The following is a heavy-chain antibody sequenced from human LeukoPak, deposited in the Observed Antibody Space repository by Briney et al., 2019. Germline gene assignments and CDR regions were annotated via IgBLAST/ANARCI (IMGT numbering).Heavy chain of an antibody. CDR1: GFTFSGSS. D-gene: IGHD3-22*01. V-gene: IGHV3-73*01. Sequence: PGGSLRLSCAASGFTFSGSSMHWVRQASGKGLEWVGRIRSKAHSYATAYSASVKGRVTISRDDSKNTAYMQMNSLKTEDTAVYYCTRHGGRDYYDSSEDAFDIWGQGTIVIVSS. CDR2: IRSKAHSYAT. J-gene: IGHJ3*02. CDR3: TRHGGRDYYDSSEDAFDI.